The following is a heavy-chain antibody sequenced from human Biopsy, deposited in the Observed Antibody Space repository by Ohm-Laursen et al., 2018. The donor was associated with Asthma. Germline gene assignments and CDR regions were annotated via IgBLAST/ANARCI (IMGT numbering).Heavy chain of an antibody. J-gene: IGHJ6*02. V-gene: IGHV1-18*01. CDR3: ARAVDYSHYYGIDV. Sequence: ASVKVSCKTSGYTFNSAGITWVRQAPGQGLEWMGWISVYNGNTKFAQKLQDRVTMITDTSTSTAYMELRSLRSDDTAVYLCARAVDYSHYYGIDVWGQGTTVTVS. CDR1: GYTFNSAG. D-gene: IGHD3-10*01. CDR2: ISVYNGNT.